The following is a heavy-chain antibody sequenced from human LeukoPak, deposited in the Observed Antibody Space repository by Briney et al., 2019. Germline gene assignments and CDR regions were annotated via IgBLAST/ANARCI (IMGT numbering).Heavy chain of an antibody. CDR1: GFTFSSYA. CDR2: ISGSGGST. CDR3: ANLRPLQFKSRESTGPREVDY. V-gene: IGHV3-23*01. D-gene: IGHD2/OR15-2a*01. J-gene: IGHJ4*02. Sequence: PGGSLRLSCAASGFTFSSYAMGWVRQAPGKGLEWVSAISGSGGSTYYADSVKGRFTISRDNSKNTLYLQMNSLRAEDTAVYYCANLRPLQFKSRESTGPREVDYWGQGTLVTVSS.